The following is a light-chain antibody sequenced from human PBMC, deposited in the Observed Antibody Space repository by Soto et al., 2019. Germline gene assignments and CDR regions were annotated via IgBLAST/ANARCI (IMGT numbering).Light chain of an antibody. CDR1: QELSHW. V-gene: IGKV1D-12*01. Sequence: DIQMTQSPSSVSASVGDRVTITCRASQELSHWLAWFQQKPGKAPKLLIAAASKLQSGVPSRFIGSGSGTDFTLTINSLQPEDFATDYWQQTNSFPLTFGGGTKVYSK. J-gene: IGKJ4*01. CDR3: QQTNSFPLT. CDR2: AAS.